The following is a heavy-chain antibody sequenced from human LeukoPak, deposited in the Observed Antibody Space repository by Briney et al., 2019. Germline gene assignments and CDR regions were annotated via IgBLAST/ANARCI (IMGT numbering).Heavy chain of an antibody. J-gene: IGHJ4*02. CDR3: AGDILTGYHTFDS. V-gene: IGHV6-1*01. Sequence: SQTLSLTCAISGDSISSNNAGWNWIRQSPSRGLEWPGRTYYRSKWYNDYAVSVKSRIIINPDTSKNQFSLQLNSVTPEDTAVYYCAGDILTGYHTFDSWGQGTLVTVSS. CDR2: TYYRSKWYN. D-gene: IGHD3-9*01. CDR1: GDSISSNNAG.